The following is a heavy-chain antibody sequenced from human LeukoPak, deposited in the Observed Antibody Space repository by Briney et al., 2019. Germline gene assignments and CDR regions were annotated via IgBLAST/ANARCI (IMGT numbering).Heavy chain of an antibody. CDR3: ARLYGSGSYYNQDREKYFDY. J-gene: IGHJ4*02. CDR2: IIPIFGTA. D-gene: IGHD3-10*01. CDR1: GGTFSSYA. V-gene: IGHV1-69*13. Sequence: SVKVSCKASGGTFSSYAISWVRQAPGQGLEWMGGIIPIFGTANYAQKFQGRVTITADESTSTAYMELSSLRSEDTAVYYCARLYGSGSYYNQDREKYFDYWGQGTLVTVSS.